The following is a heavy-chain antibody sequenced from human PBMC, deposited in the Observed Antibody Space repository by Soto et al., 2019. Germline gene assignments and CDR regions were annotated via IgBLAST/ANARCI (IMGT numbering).Heavy chain of an antibody. CDR3: TRYLNHDCDP. J-gene: IGHJ5*02. Sequence: EVHLVESGGDLVQPGGSLRLSCTASGFTFSDYWMTWVRQTPGKGLEGVANMNPDGSEQYYLDPVKGRFTISRDNAKKSLYLQMNSLRGEDTPVYYCTRYLNHDCDPWGQGTQVIVSS. V-gene: IGHV3-7*04. CDR1: GFTFSDYW. D-gene: IGHD2-21*01. CDR2: MNPDGSEQ.